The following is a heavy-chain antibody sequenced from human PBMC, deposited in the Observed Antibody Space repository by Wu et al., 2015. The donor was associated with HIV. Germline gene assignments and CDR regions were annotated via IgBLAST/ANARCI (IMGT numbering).Heavy chain of an antibody. J-gene: IGHJ4*02. V-gene: IGHV1-2*02. D-gene: IGHD2-21*01. CDR3: ARAEYCGRNCYSVSDY. CDR2: INPKSGGT. CDR1: GYTFTGYY. Sequence: QVQLVQSGAEVKKPGASVKVSCKASGYTFTGYYMHWVRQAPGQGLEWMGWINPKSGGTNYAQKFQGRVTLTRDTSISTAYMDLSSLRSQDTAIYYCARAEYCGRNCYSVSDYWGQGTLVTVS.